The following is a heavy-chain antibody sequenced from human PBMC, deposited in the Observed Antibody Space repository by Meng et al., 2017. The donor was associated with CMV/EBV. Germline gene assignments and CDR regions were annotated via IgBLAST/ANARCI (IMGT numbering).Heavy chain of an antibody. D-gene: IGHD3-10*01. V-gene: IGHV4-61*02. CDR3: ASVQGLGVS. CDR2: IYTSGST. J-gene: IGHJ4*02. Sequence: QVQLQESGPGLVKPSQTLSPTCTVSGGSISSGSYYWSWIRQPAGKGLEWIGRIYTSGSTNYNPSLKSRVTISVDTSKNQFSLKLSSVTAADTAVYYCASVQGLGVSWGQGTLVTVSS. CDR1: GGSISSGSYY.